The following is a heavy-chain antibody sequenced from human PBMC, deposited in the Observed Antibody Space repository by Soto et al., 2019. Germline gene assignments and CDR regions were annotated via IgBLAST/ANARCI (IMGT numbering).Heavy chain of an antibody. D-gene: IGHD6-13*01. CDR1: GFTVSNNY. Sequence: GGSLRLSCAASGFTVSNNYMSWVRQAPGKGLEWVSVIYSGGSTYYADSVKGRFTISRDNSKNTLYLQMNSLRAEDTAVYYCAREDSSSWYWFDPWGQGTLVTVSS. CDR3: AREDSSSWYWFDP. J-gene: IGHJ5*02. CDR2: IYSGGST. V-gene: IGHV3-66*01.